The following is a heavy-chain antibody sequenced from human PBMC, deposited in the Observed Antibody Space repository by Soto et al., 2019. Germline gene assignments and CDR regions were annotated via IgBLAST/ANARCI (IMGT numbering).Heavy chain of an antibody. D-gene: IGHD3-3*01. J-gene: IGHJ6*02. Sequence: SVKVSCKASGGTFSSYAISWVRQAPGQGLEWMGGIIPIFGTANYAQKFQGRVTITADESTSTAYMELSSLRSEDTAVYYCASYTIFGVVTNYYGMDVWGQGTTVTVSS. CDR2: IIPIFGTA. V-gene: IGHV1-69*13. CDR1: GGTFSSYA. CDR3: ASYTIFGVVTNYYGMDV.